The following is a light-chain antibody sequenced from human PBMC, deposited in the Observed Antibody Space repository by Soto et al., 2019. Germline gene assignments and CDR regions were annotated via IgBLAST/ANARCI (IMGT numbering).Light chain of an antibody. CDR3: LHYYEWPRWT. Sequence: EIVLTQSPGTLSLSPGERATLSCRASQSVSSNNLVWYQQKPGQAPRLLIYGASYRATGIPARFSGSGSGTEFTLTISSLQSEDFAVYYCLHYYEWPRWTFGQGTKVDIK. CDR1: QSVSSNN. CDR2: GAS. J-gene: IGKJ1*01. V-gene: IGKV3-15*01.